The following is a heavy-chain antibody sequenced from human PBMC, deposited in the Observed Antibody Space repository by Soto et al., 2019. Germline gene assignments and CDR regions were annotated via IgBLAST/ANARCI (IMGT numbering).Heavy chain of an antibody. CDR3: ARDGRGSSWLGGNWFDP. Sequence: QVQLVQSGAEVKKPGASVKVSCKASGYTFTAYYMYWVRQAPGQGLEWMGWINPYGGGTNYAQKFQGRVTMTRDTSITTAYMELRSLTSDDTAMYYCARDGRGSSWLGGNWFDPWGQGTLVTVSS. V-gene: IGHV1-2*02. CDR2: INPYGGGT. J-gene: IGHJ5*02. D-gene: IGHD6-13*01. CDR1: GYTFTAYY.